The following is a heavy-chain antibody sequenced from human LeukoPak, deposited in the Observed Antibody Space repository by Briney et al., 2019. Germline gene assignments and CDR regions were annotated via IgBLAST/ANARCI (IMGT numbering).Heavy chain of an antibody. CDR2: ITGDGVTT. Sequence: GGSLRLSCAASGFTFSSSDMSWVRQTPSKGLEWLSSITGDGVTTYYADSVKGRFTISRDNSKNILFLQMNSLRAEDSASYFCAKERRRVDTSMIRSYFFDSWGQGTPVTVSS. J-gene: IGHJ4*02. V-gene: IGHV3-23*01. D-gene: IGHD3-16*01. CDR3: AKERRRVDTSMIRSYFFDS. CDR1: GFTFSSSD.